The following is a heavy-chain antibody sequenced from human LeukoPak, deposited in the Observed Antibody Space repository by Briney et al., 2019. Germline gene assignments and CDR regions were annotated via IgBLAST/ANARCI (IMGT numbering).Heavy chain of an antibody. V-gene: IGHV3-23*01. D-gene: IGHD6-19*01. CDR2: ISGSGGST. CDR1: GFTFSSYA. J-gene: IGHJ1*01. CDR3: AKIPRRGGWYPEYFQH. Sequence: GGSLRLSCAASGFTFSSYAMSWVRQAPGKGLEWVSAISGSGGSTYYADSVKGRFTISRDNSKNTLYLQMNSLRAEDMAVYYCAKIPRRGGWYPEYFQHWGQGTLVTVSS.